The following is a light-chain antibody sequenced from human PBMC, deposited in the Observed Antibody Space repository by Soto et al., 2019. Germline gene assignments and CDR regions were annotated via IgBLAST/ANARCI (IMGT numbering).Light chain of an antibody. V-gene: IGLV2-11*01. J-gene: IGLJ1*01. CDR3: VSFTTSRSYV. Sequence: QSVLTQPRSVSGSPGQSVTISCTGTSSDVGGYNYVSWHQHHPGKAPKLMTYDVSKRPSGVPDRFSGSKSGNTASLTISGLQAEDEADYYCVSFTTSRSYVFGTGTKVT. CDR1: SSDVGGYNY. CDR2: DVS.